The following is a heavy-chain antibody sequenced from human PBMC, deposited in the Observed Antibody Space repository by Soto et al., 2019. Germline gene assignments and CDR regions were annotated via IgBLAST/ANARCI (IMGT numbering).Heavy chain of an antibody. CDR1: GFSLSTSGMC. CDR3: ARIRSNYDILTGYSTDVFDI. J-gene: IGHJ3*02. V-gene: IGHV2-70*11. Sequence: SGPTLVNPTQTLTLTCTFSGFSLSTSGMCVSWIRQPPGKALEWLARIDWDDDKYYSTSLKTRLTISKDTSKNQVVLTMTNMDPVDTATYYCARIRSNYDILTGYSTDVFDIWGKGTMVTVSS. CDR2: IDWDDDK. D-gene: IGHD3-9*01.